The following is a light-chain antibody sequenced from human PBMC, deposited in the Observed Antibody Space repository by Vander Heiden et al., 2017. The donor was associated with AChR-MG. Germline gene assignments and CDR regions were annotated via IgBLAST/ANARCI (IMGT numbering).Light chain of an antibody. V-gene: IGLV1-44*01. CDR1: RSHIGSNA. Sequence: QSVLTQPPPTSGTPGQRVTISRSGRRSHIGSNAVNWYQQVPGAAPKLLIYNINERPSGVPDRFSGSKSDTSASLAISGLQSEDEADYYCAAWDDSLNAAVFGGGTKLTVL. CDR3: AAWDDSLNAAV. J-gene: IGLJ2*01. CDR2: NIN.